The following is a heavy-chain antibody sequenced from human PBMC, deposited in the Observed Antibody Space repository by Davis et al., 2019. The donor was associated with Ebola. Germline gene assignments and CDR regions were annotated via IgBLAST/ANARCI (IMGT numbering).Heavy chain of an antibody. CDR3: ARFRWDCSSTSCYWYYYYGMDV. V-gene: IGHV3-21*01. CDR1: GFTFSSYW. J-gene: IGHJ6*02. CDR2: ISSSSSYI. Sequence: GGSLRLSCAASGFTFSSYWMHWVRQAPGKGLEWVSSISSSSSYIYYADSVKGRFTISRDNAKNSLYLQMNSLRAEDTAVYYCARFRWDCSSTSCYWYYYYGMDVWGQGTTVTVSS. D-gene: IGHD2-2*01.